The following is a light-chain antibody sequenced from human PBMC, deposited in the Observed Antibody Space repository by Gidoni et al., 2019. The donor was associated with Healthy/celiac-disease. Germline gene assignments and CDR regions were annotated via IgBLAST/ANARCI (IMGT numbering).Light chain of an antibody. CDR3: QQSYSTPWT. V-gene: IGKV1-39*01. CDR2: DAS. J-gene: IGKJ1*01. Sequence: DIQMTQSPSSLSASVGDRVTITCRASQSISNYLNWYQQKAGEAPKLLIYDASILQSGVPWRVSGSGSGTEFTLTSLQPEDFAIYYCQQSYSTPWTFXQXTKVEIK. CDR1: QSISNY.